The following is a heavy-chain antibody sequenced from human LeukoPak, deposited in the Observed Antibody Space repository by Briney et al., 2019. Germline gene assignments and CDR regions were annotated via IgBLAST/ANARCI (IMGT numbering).Heavy chain of an antibody. CDR3: ARSERVKGIFDL. D-gene: IGHD1-1*01. CDR2: INPNTGAT. CDR1: GYIFTNYY. V-gene: IGHV1-2*02. Sequence: GASVTVSFKASGYIFTNYYMHWVRQAPGQGLEWMGWINPNTGATDFSQMFQGRVTFTRDTSFTTAYMDLISLGSDDTAVYYCARSERVKGIFDLWGQGTLVTVSS. J-gene: IGHJ4*02.